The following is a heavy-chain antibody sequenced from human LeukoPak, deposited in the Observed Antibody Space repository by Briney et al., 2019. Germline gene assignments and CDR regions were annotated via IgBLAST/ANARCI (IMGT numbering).Heavy chain of an antibody. Sequence: GGSLRLSCAASGFTLSSYSMNWVRQAPGKGLEWVSSISSSSSYIYYADSVKGRFTISRDNAKNSLYLQMNSLRAEDTAVYYCARDKGSGSSFDYWGQGTLVTVPS. V-gene: IGHV3-21*01. CDR1: GFTLSSYS. J-gene: IGHJ4*02. D-gene: IGHD3-10*01. CDR2: ISSSSSYI. CDR3: ARDKGSGSSFDY.